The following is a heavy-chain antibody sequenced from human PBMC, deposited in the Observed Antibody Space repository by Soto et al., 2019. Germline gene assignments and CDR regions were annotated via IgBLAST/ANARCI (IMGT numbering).Heavy chain of an antibody. D-gene: IGHD5-12*01. Sequence: QVQLVQSGAEVKKPGASVKVCCKASGYTFTSYYMHWVRQAPGQGLEWMGIINPSGGSTSYAQKFQGRVTMTRDTSTSTVYMELSSLRSEDTAVYYCARGGDGYNSAGPGYGMDVWGQGTTVTVSS. CDR3: ARGGDGYNSAGPGYGMDV. CDR2: INPSGGST. V-gene: IGHV1-46*01. CDR1: GYTFTSYY. J-gene: IGHJ6*02.